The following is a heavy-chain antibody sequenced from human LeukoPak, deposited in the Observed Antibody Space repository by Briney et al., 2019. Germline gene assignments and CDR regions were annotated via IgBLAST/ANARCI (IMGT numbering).Heavy chain of an antibody. J-gene: IGHJ4*02. CDR2: ISGSGATT. CDR3: AKAGGTMDTAMVG. CDR1: GFTFSNHD. Sequence: GGSLRLSCAASGFTFSNHDMNWVRQAPGKGLEWVSIISGSGATTFYTDSVKGRFTISRDNSKNTVFLQMNSLRAEDTAIYYCAKAGGTMDTAMVGWGQGTLVTVSS. D-gene: IGHD5-18*01. V-gene: IGHV3-23*01.